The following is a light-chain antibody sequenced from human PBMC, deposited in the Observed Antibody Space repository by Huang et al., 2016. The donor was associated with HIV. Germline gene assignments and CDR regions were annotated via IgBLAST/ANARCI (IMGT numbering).Light chain of an antibody. Sequence: EIVLTQSPGTLSLSPGGRATLSCRASQSVSGSYLSWYQQKPGQAPRLLIYGASSRVTGMPDRVSGSGSGTDDSITITRLGPEDTALYYCRVYGISPPGPFGPGATVHIK. CDR3: RVYGISPPGP. V-gene: IGKV3-20*01. CDR1: QSVSGSY. CDR2: GAS. J-gene: IGKJ3*01.